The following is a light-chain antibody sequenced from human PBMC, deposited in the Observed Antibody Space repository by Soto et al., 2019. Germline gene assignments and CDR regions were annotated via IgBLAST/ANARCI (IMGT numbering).Light chain of an antibody. Sequence: DIQMTQSPSSLSASVGDRVTITCRASHTFSSFLNWYQQKRGKPPTLLIYGAFNLRSGVPSRFAGSGGGAEFRLTISSLQPGDFATYYCQQTYSPPFIFGQGTSLELK. CDR3: QQTYSPPFI. CDR2: GAF. J-gene: IGKJ2*01. CDR1: HTFSSF. V-gene: IGKV1-39*01.